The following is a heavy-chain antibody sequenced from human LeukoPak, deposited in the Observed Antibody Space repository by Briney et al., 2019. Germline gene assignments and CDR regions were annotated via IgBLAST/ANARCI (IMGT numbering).Heavy chain of an antibody. V-gene: IGHV4-31*03. J-gene: IGHJ4*02. Sequence: SETLSLTCTVSGGSISSGGYYWSWIRQHPGKGLEWIGYIYYSGSTYYNPSLKSRVTISVDTSKSQFSLKLSSVTAADTAVYYCARDRDYYDSSIGYWGQGTLVTVSS. D-gene: IGHD3-22*01. CDR3: ARDRDYYDSSIGY. CDR2: IYYSGST. CDR1: GGSISSGGYY.